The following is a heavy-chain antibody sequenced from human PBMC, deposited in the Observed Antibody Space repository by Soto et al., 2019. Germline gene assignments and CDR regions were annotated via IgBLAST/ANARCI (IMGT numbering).Heavy chain of an antibody. CDR1: GGTFSSYA. CDR2: IIPIFGTA. Sequence: SVKVSCKASGGTFSSYAISWVRQAPGQGLEWMGGIIPIFGTANYAQKFQGRVTITADESTSTAYMELSSLRSEDTAVYYCARARYYYDSSGSPYYYYGMDVWGQGTTVTVSS. J-gene: IGHJ6*02. CDR3: ARARYYYDSSGSPYYYYGMDV. D-gene: IGHD3-22*01. V-gene: IGHV1-69*13.